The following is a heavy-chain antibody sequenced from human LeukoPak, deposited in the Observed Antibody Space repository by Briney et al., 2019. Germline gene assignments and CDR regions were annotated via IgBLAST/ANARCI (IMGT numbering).Heavy chain of an antibody. CDR3: ARDFVHYYDSSGFEYYFDF. V-gene: IGHV3-64*01. Sequence: GGSLRLSCAASGFTFSRYAMHWVRQAPGKGLEYVSAISSNGGRTYYENSVKGRFTISRDNSKNTLYLQMGSLRAEDMAVYYRARDFVHYYDSSGFEYYFDFWGQGTLVTVSS. J-gene: IGHJ4*02. CDR2: ISSNGGRT. D-gene: IGHD3-22*01. CDR1: GFTFSRYA.